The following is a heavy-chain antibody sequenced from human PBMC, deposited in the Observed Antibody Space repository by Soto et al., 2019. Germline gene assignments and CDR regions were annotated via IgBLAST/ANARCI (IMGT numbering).Heavy chain of an antibody. CDR2: ISAYNGNT. V-gene: IGHV1-18*01. CDR1: GYIFVNYG. Sequence: ASVKVSCKASGYIFVNYGIAWVRQAPGQGLEWMGWISAYNGNTNYAQKLQGRVTMTTDTSTSTAYMELRSLRSDDTAVYYCARDAPPEDYWGQGTLVTVSS. CDR3: ARDAPPEDY. J-gene: IGHJ4*02.